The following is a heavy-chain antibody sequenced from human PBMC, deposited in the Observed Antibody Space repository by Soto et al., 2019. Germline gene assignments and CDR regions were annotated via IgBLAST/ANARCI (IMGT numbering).Heavy chain of an antibody. Sequence: GGSLRLSCAASGFTFSSFAMSWVRQAPGKGLEWVSGLSGSGGSTFYADSVKGRFTISRDNSKNTLYLQMNSLRAEDTAIYYCAKCPLSDIALELFDYWGQGTLVTVSS. J-gene: IGHJ4*02. V-gene: IGHV3-23*01. CDR3: AKCPLSDIALELFDY. D-gene: IGHD5-12*01. CDR1: GFTFSSFA. CDR2: LSGSGGST.